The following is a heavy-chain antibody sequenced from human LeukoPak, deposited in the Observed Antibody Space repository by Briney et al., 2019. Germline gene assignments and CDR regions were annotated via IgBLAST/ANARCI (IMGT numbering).Heavy chain of an antibody. CDR3: ARSGGYCSSTSCPTAYYYYYYMDV. D-gene: IGHD2-2*01. CDR1: GGTFSSYA. J-gene: IGHJ6*03. V-gene: IGHV1-69*05. CDR2: IIPIFGTA. Sequence: SVKVSCKASGGTFSSYAISWVRQAPGQGRGWMGGIIPIFGTANYAQKFQGRVTIATYESTSTAYMELSRLRSEDTAVYYCARSGGYCSSTSCPTAYYYYYYMDVWGKGTTVTVSS.